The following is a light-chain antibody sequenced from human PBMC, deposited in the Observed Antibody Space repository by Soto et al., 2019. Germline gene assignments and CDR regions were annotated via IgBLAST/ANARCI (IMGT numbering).Light chain of an antibody. CDR1: QSISNW. J-gene: IGKJ2*01. Sequence: AAPFESVGDRVTITCRASQSISNWLAWYQQRPGKAPKLLIYDASTLGSWVPSRFSGSGSGTEFTLTISGLRPDDFATYYCQQYNTYSYTFGQGTKVDIK. CDR3: QQYNTYSYT. V-gene: IGKV1-5*01. CDR2: DAS.